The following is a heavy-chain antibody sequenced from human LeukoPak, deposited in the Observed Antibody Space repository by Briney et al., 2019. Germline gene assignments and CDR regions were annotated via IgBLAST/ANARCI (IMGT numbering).Heavy chain of an antibody. D-gene: IGHD3-22*01. CDR3: ARVRDGRYYYDSSGYLSFDY. CDR1: GGSFSGYY. V-gene: IGHV4-34*01. CDR2: INHSGST. J-gene: IGHJ4*02. Sequence: SETLSLTCAVYGGSFSGYYWSWIRQPPGKGLEWIGEINHSGSTNYNPSLKSRVTISVDTSKNQFSLKLSSVTAADTAVYYCARVRDGRYYYDSSGYLSFDYWGQGTLVTVSS.